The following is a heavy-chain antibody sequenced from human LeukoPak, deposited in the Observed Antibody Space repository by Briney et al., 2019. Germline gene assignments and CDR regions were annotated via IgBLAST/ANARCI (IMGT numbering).Heavy chain of an antibody. J-gene: IGHJ5*02. V-gene: IGHV4-39*01. CDR3: ARRDHTGRPHAWFDP. CDR1: GGSVSTISHF. D-gene: IGHD1-14*01. CDR2: LSDTGTT. Sequence: PSETLSLTCTVSGGSVSTISHFWDWVRQPPGPGLEWIVSLSDTGTTYYNPSLESRVTMSVDTSKNQFSLKLSSVTAADTSLYYCARRDHTGRPHAWFDPWGQGTLVTVSS.